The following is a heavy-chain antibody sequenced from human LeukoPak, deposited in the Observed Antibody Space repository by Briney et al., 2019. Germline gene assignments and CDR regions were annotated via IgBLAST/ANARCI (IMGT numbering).Heavy chain of an antibody. CDR3: TRDHCSGNNCPSFDY. CDR2: IGAYNGDT. V-gene: IGHV1-18*04. D-gene: IGHD2-15*01. J-gene: IGHJ4*02. Sequence: GASVKVSCKPSGYTFTSFGISWVRQAPGQGLEWMGWIGAYNGDTNYAQKFQGRVTMTTDTSTSTAYMDLRSLRSDDTAVYYSTRDHCSGNNCPSFDYWGQGTLVTVSS. CDR1: GYTFTSFG.